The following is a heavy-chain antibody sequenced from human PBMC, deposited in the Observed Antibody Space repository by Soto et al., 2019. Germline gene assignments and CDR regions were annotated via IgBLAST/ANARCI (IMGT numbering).Heavy chain of an antibody. V-gene: IGHV3-7*03. CDR2: IKFDGSEK. Sequence: VGSLRLSGAASGFIFSDYWMSWVRQAPGKGPEWVANIKFDGSEKQYVDSVRGRFTISRDNSRNSLFLQMNSLRAGDTAVYYCVKDGGYCSSSTCYSPRNHYFDSWGQGTLVTVSS. J-gene: IGHJ4*02. CDR1: GFIFSDYW. CDR3: VKDGGYCSSSTCYSPRNHYFDS. D-gene: IGHD2-2*01.